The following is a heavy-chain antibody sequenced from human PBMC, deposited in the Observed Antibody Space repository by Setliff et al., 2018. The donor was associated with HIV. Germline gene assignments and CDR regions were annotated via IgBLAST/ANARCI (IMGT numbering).Heavy chain of an antibody. D-gene: IGHD3-3*01. J-gene: IGHJ5*01. CDR1: GGSIRSRDYS. Sequence: SETLSLTCTVSGGSIRSRDYSWGWIRQPPGKGLEWIVSLPHSGATFYNPSLRSRVTTSEDTSKNQFSLKLSSVTAADTAVYYCARRAYYDFWSGFYLSIANRFDSWGQGILVTVS. V-gene: IGHV4-39*01. CDR2: LPHSGAT. CDR3: ARRAYYDFWSGFYLSIANRFDS.